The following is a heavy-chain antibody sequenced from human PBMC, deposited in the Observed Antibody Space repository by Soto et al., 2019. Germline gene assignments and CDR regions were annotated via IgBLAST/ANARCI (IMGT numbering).Heavy chain of an antibody. D-gene: IGHD3-9*01. CDR2: ISAYNGNT. Sequence: ASVKVSCKASGYTFTSYGISWVRQAPGQGLEWMGWISAYNGNTNYAQKLQGRVTMTTDTSTSTAYMELRSLRSDDTAVYYCASSPAYYDIWTGLSWFDPWGQGTLVTVSS. V-gene: IGHV1-18*04. J-gene: IGHJ5*02. CDR1: GYTFTSYG. CDR3: ASSPAYYDIWTGLSWFDP.